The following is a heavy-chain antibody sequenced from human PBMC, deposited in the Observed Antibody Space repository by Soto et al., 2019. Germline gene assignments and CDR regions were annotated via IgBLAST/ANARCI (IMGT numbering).Heavy chain of an antibody. Sequence: SETLSLTCTVSGGSISSGDHYWGWIRQPPGKGLEWIGYIYYSGSTYYNPSLKSRVTISVDTSKNQFSLKLSSVTAADTAVYYCARGGHYYDSSGYYPLGYWGQGTLVTVSS. D-gene: IGHD3-22*01. CDR1: GGSISSGDHY. CDR2: IYYSGST. J-gene: IGHJ4*02. V-gene: IGHV4-30-4*01. CDR3: ARGGHYYDSSGYYPLGY.